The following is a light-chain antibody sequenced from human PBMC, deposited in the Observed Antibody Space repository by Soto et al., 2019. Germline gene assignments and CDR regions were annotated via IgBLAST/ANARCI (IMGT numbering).Light chain of an antibody. J-gene: IGLJ1*01. CDR2: EVS. Sequence: QSVLTQPASVSGSPGQSITISCTGTNRDIGRYNLVSWYQQHPGKVPKLMIYEVSERPSGVSNRFSGSKSGNTASLTISGLQAEDEADYYCCSYAGAYVFGTGTKVTVL. CDR3: CSYAGAYV. V-gene: IGLV2-23*02. CDR1: NRDIGRYNL.